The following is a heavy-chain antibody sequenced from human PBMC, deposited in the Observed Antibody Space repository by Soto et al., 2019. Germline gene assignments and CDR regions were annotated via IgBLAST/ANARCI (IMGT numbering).Heavy chain of an antibody. V-gene: IGHV3-23*01. J-gene: IGHJ4*02. D-gene: IGHD1-20*01. Sequence: PGGCQRLSCAAAKSTLSNTAMCWVRQAQGKGLEWVSAISGSGEYTYYADSVKGRFTISRDNSNNKLFLQMNSLRAEDTAVYYCAKGLQCSVSNCYDDHRFLHWGPGRLVTVS. CDR3: AKGLQCSVSNCYDDHRFLH. CDR2: ISGSGEYT. CDR1: KSTLSNTA.